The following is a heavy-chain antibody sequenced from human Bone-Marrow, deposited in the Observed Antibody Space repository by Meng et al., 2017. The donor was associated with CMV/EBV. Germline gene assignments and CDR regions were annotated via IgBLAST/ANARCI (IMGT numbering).Heavy chain of an antibody. CDR3: AKGGGGHCYRECWFDP. Sequence: ESLKISWAASGFTFSSYAMRWVRQAPGKGLEWVSVIYRGGSSTYYAESEKGRFTISRDIPKNTVYLQMNCLRDADTAVYYCAKGGGGHCYRECWFDPWGQGTLVTVSS. D-gene: IGHD2-21*02. V-gene: IGHV3-23*03. CDR2: IYRGGSST. J-gene: IGHJ5*02. CDR1: GFTFSSYA.